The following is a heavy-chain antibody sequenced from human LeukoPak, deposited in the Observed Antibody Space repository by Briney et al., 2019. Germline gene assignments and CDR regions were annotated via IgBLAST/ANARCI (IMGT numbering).Heavy chain of an antibody. J-gene: IGHJ4*02. CDR3: ARDGEYYYDSSGYCDW. CDR2: IISSSSYI. D-gene: IGHD3-22*01. V-gene: IGHV3-21*01. Sequence: KTGGSLSLPCAASGFTFSSYSMNWFRQAPGKGLKWVSSIISSSSYIYYADSVKGRFTISRDNAKNSLYLQMNSLRAEDTAVYYCARDGEYYYDSSGYCDWWGQGTLVTVSS. CDR1: GFTFSSYS.